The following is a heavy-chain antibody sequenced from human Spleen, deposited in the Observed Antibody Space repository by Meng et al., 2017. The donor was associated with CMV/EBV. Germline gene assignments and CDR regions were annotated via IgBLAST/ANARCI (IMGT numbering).Heavy chain of an antibody. D-gene: IGHD3-16*01. V-gene: IGHV1-69*05. J-gene: IGHJ4*02. CDR3: ARGPKIPLGGVNLWPLEH. Sequence: AFHNYAVSWVRQAPGQGLEWMGGFIPVVGAPDYAQKFQDRLTIVTDESTTSASMELSSLKFEDTAVYFCARGPKIPLGGVNLWPLEHWGQGSLVTVSS. CDR2: FIPVVGAP. CDR1: AFHNYA.